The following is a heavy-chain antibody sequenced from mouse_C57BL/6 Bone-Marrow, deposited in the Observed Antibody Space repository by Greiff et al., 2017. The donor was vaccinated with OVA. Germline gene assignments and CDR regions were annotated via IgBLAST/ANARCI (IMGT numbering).Heavy chain of an antibody. CDR2: IDPSDSET. V-gene: IGHV1-52*01. CDR3: ANYYGSSPFAY. Sequence: QVQLQQPGAELVRPGSSVKLSCKASGYTFTSYWMHWVKQRPIQGLEWIGTIDPSDSETHYNQNFKDKATLTVDKSSSTAYMQLRSLTSEDSAVYYGANYYGSSPFAYWGRGNLVTVSA. J-gene: IGHJ3*01. D-gene: IGHD1-1*01. CDR1: GYTFTSYW.